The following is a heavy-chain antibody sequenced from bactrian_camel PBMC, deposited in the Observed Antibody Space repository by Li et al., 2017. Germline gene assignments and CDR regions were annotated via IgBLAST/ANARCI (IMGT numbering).Heavy chain of an antibody. V-gene: IGHV3S2*01. J-gene: IGHJ4*01. D-gene: IGHD3*01. CDR2: IGTNSKP. CDR1: GFTFSSSP. Sequence: DVQLVESGGDLLQPGGSLTLSCTASGFTFSSSPMTWVRQTPGQGLEWVSSIGTNSKPWYATSVEGRFTISRDNAKDTLYLQMNSLKIEDTAVYYCALGSSRQATMTARGKGTQVTVS.